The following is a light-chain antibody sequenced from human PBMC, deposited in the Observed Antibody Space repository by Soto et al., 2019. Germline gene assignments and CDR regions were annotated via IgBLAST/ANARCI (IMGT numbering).Light chain of an antibody. CDR3: CSYTSSVDLV. CDR1: SSDIGGYNY. Sequence: QSVLTQPASVSGAPGQSITISCSGSSSDIGGYNYVSWYQHHPGKVPKVMIYEVSNRPSGVSDRFTGSKSGNTASLTISGLQAEDEADYYCCSYTSSVDLVFGGGTKVTVL. CDR2: EVS. V-gene: IGLV2-14*01. J-gene: IGLJ3*02.